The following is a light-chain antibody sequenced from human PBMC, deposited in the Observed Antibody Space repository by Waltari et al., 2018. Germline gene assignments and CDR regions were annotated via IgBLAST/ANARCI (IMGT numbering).Light chain of an antibody. CDR2: HAS. Sequence: SCRAIQSVRIFLAGYQQKPGQPPRLLIYHASSRAAGIPDRFSGSGSGTDFSLTISRLEPEDFAVYYCQKYESLPATFGQGTKVEIK. J-gene: IGKJ1*01. V-gene: IGKV3-20*01. CDR1: QSVRIF. CDR3: QKYESLPAT.